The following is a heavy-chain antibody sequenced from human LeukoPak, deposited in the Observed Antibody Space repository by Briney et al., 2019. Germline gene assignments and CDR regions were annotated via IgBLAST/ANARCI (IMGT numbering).Heavy chain of an antibody. V-gene: IGHV1-2*02. CDR2: INPNSGGT. D-gene: IGHD1-26*01. CDR3: ARVVNRIVGATTHDY. Sequence: GASVKVSCKASGYTFTDYYMYWVRQAPGQGLEWMGWINPNSGGTNYAQKFQGRVTMTRDTSISTAYMELSRLRSDDTAVYYCARVVNRIVGATTHDYWGQGTLVTVSS. CDR1: GYTFTDYY. J-gene: IGHJ4*02.